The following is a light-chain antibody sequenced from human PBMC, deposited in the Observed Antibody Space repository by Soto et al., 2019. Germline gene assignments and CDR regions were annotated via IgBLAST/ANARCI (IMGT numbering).Light chain of an antibody. CDR2: DAS. Sequence: EVVMRQSPATLSVSPGEGATLSCRASQGIGDTLAWYQHKPGQAPRLLIYDASNRASGIPARFSGSGSGTDFTLTISRLDPEDFAVYYCQQRSNWPPVTFGGGTKVDIK. CDR3: QQRSNWPPVT. V-gene: IGKV3-11*01. CDR1: QGIGDT. J-gene: IGKJ4*01.